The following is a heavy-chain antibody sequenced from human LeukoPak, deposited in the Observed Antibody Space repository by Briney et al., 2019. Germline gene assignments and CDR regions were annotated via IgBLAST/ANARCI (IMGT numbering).Heavy chain of an antibody. V-gene: IGHV4-39*07. CDR2: IYHSGST. CDR1: GGSISSSSYY. CDR3: ARGHGSGSYYDY. J-gene: IGHJ4*02. Sequence: SETLSLTCTVSGGSISSSSYYWGWIRQPPGKGLEWIGSIYHSGSTYYNPSLKSRVTISVDTSKNQFSLKLSSVTAADTAVYYCARGHGSGSYYDYWGQGTLVTVSS. D-gene: IGHD3-10*01.